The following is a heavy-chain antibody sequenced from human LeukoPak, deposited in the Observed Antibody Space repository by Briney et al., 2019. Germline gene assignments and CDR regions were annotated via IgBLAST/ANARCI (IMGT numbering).Heavy chain of an antibody. D-gene: IGHD6-19*01. Sequence: GESLKISYVGSGYSFTSYWIGWVRQMPGKGLEWMGIIYPGDSDTRYSPSFQGQVTISGDKSISTAYLQWRSLKASDTAMYYCATGYGSGRGAFDIWGQGTMVTVSS. J-gene: IGHJ3*02. CDR2: IYPGDSDT. CDR1: GYSFTSYW. CDR3: ATGYGSGRGAFDI. V-gene: IGHV5-51*01.